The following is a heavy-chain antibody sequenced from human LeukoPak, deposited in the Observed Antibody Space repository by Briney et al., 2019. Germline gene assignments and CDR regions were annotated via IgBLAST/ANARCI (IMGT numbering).Heavy chain of an antibody. J-gene: IGHJ4*02. CDR3: ARDHRYGGLFDY. V-gene: IGHV3-23*01. Sequence: QPGGSLRLSCAASGFTLSSYAMSWVRQGPGKGLEWVSAISVSGNTYHADSVKGRFTISRDNAENSLYLQMNSLRAEDTAVYYCARDHRYGGLFDYWGQGTLVTVSS. CDR2: ISVSGNT. CDR1: GFTLSSYA. D-gene: IGHD1-1*01.